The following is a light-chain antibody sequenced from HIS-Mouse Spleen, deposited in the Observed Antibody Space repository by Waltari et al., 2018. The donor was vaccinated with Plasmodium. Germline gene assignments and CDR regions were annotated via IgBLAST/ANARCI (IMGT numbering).Light chain of an antibody. CDR1: TWGDKY. CDR3: QAWDSSTVV. V-gene: IGLV3-1*01. Sequence: SYELTHPPSVSVSPGHTASITCPGDTWGDKYACWYQQKPGQSPVTVIYQDSKRPSGIPERFSGSNSGNTATLTISGTQAMDEADYYCQAWDSSTVVFGGGTKLTVL. CDR2: QDS. J-gene: IGLJ2*01.